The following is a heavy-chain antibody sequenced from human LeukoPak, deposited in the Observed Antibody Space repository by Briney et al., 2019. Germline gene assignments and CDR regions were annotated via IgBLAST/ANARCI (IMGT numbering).Heavy chain of an antibody. CDR2: INEDGSIT. Sequence: TGGSLRLSCAVSGFTFRTYWMHWVRQVPGEGLVWVSRINEDGSITYYADSVKGRFTISRDNSKNTLYLQMNSLRAEDTAVYYCAKSVVPRGIAVAYYYYGMDVWGQGTTVTVSS. J-gene: IGHJ6*02. CDR3: AKSVVPRGIAVAYYYYGMDV. V-gene: IGHV3-23*01. D-gene: IGHD6-19*01. CDR1: GFTFRTYW.